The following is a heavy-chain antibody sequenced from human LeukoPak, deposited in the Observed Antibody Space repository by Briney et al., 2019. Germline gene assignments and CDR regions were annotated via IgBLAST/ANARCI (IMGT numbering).Heavy chain of an antibody. V-gene: IGHV4-59*01. D-gene: IGHD2-21*02. CDR3: ARVCGGDCYFDAFDI. CDR2: IYYSGST. CDR1: GFTFSSYS. J-gene: IGHJ3*02. Sequence: GSLRLSCAASGFTFSSYSMNWVRQAPGKGLEWIGYIYYSGSTNYNPSLKSRVTISVDTSKNQFSLKLSSVTAADTAVYYCARVCGGDCYFDAFDIWGQGTMVTVSS.